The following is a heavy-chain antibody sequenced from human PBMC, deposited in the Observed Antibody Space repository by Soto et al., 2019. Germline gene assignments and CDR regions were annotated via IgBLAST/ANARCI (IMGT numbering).Heavy chain of an antibody. Sequence: GGSLRLSCSASGFIFNNYAMSWVRQAPGKGLEWVSGITGYGATTYYAESVKGRFTISRDNSKNTLYLQMSTLTAEDTAVYYCARDPLLYDSDCYPNLFGPWGQGTLVTVSS. D-gene: IGHD2-21*02. CDR1: GFIFNNYA. CDR2: ITGYGATT. J-gene: IGHJ5*02. CDR3: ARDPLLYDSDCYPNLFGP. V-gene: IGHV3-23*01.